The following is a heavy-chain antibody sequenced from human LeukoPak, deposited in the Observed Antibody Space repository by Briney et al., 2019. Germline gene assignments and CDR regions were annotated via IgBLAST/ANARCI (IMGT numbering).Heavy chain of an antibody. Sequence: SETLSLTCTVSGGSINPYYWSWIRQTPEKGLEWIGYINYDGSTKYNPSLKSRVTISLDASKSQFSLKLSSVTAADTAVYYCARAEWELPMFDYWGQGTLVTVSS. CDR1: GGSINPYY. CDR2: INYDGST. V-gene: IGHV4-59*01. J-gene: IGHJ4*02. CDR3: ARAEWELPMFDY. D-gene: IGHD1-26*01.